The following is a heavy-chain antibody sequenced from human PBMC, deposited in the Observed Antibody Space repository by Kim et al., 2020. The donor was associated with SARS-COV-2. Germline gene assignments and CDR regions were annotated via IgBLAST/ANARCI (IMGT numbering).Heavy chain of an antibody. J-gene: IGHJ1*01. Sequence: SETLSLTCAVSGGSISSGGYSWSWIRQPPGKGLEWIGYIYHSGSTYYNPSLKSRVTISVDRSKNQFSLKLSSVTAADTAVYYCARVVGGYYRAEYFQHWGQGTLVTVSS. CDR1: GGSISSGGYS. V-gene: IGHV4-30-2*01. D-gene: IGHD3-3*01. CDR3: ARVVGGYYRAEYFQH. CDR2: IYHSGST.